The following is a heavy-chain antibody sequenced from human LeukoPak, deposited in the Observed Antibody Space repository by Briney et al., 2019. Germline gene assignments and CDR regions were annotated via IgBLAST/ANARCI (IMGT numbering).Heavy chain of an antibody. CDR1: GFTFSSYW. V-gene: IGHV3-7*01. J-gene: IGHJ6*04. D-gene: IGHD3-10*02. CDR2: IKQDGSEK. CDR3: AELGITMIGGV. Sequence: GGSLRLPCAASGFTFSSYWMNWVRQAPGKALEWVANIKQDGSEKKYVDSVKGRFTISRDNAKNSLYLQMNSLRAEDTAVYYCAELGITMIGGVWGKGTTVTISS.